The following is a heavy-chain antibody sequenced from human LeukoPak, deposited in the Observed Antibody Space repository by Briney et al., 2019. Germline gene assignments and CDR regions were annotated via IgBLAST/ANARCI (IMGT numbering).Heavy chain of an antibody. J-gene: IGHJ4*02. CDR1: TFTFSSYA. CDR2: ISAGADST. CDR3: AKDPGPYGDYYFDY. Sequence: GGSLRLSCAASTFTFSSYAMSWVRQAPGKGLEWVSAISAGADSTYYADSVQGRFTISRDNSKNTLFLQMSGLRAEDTAVYYCAKDPGPYGDYYFDYWGQGTLVTVSS. V-gene: IGHV3-23*01. D-gene: IGHD4-17*01.